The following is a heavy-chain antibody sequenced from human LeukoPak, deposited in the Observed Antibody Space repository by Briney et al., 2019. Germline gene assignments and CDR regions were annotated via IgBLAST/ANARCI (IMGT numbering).Heavy chain of an antibody. J-gene: IGHJ4*02. Sequence: PSETLSLTCTVSGGSISSDNYYRGWIRQPPGKGLEWIGSIYNSGSTYYIPSLKSRVTISVDKSKNQFSLKLSSVTAADTAVYYCAGYYDSGSYYNDYWGQGTLVTVSS. V-gene: IGHV4-39*01. CDR1: GGSISSDNYY. D-gene: IGHD3-10*01. CDR3: AGYYDSGSYYNDY. CDR2: IYNSGST.